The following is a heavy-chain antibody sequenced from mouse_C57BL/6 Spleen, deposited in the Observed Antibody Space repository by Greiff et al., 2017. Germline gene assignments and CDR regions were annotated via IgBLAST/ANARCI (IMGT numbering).Heavy chain of an antibody. CDR3: TRGEFYDGYYNCFDY. D-gene: IGHD2-3*01. CDR1: GFTFSSYA. CDR2: ISSGGDYI. Sequence: EVKVVESGAGLVKPGGSLKLSCAASGFTFSSYAMSWVRQTPEKRLEWVAYISSGGDYIYYADTVKGRFTISRDNARNTLYLQMSSLKSEDTAMYYCTRGEFYDGYYNCFDYWGQGTTLTVSS. V-gene: IGHV5-9-1*02. J-gene: IGHJ2*01.